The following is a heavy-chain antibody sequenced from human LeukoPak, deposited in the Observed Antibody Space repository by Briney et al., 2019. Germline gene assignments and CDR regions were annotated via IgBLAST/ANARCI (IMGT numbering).Heavy chain of an antibody. CDR2: ISAYNGNT. Sequence: ASVKVSCRASGYTFTSYGISWVRQAPGQGLEWMGWISAYNGNTNYAQKLQGRVTMTTDTSTSTAYMELRSLRSDDTAVYYCARNYDYVWGSYRYTVDFDYWGQGTLVTVSS. CDR1: GYTFTSYG. D-gene: IGHD3-16*02. V-gene: IGHV1-18*01. J-gene: IGHJ4*02. CDR3: ARNYDYVWGSYRYTVDFDY.